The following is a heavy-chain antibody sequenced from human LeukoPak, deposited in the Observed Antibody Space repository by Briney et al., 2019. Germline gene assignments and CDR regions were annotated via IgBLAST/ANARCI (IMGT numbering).Heavy chain of an antibody. CDR2: MNPNSGNT. CDR1: GYTFSSYD. D-gene: IGHD4-11*01. CDR3: AKASNYYYYYALDV. Sequence: GASVKVSCKASGYTFSSYDINWVRQATGQGLEWMGWMNPNSGNTGYAQNFQGRVTMTRNTSINTAYMELSRLRPDDTAVYFCAKASNYYYYYALDVWGQGTTVTVSS. V-gene: IGHV1-8*01. J-gene: IGHJ6*02.